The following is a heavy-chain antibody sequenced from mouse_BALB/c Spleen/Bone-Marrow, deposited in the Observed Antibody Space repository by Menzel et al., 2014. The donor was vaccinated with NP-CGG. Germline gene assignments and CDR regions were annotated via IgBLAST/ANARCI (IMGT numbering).Heavy chain of an antibody. Sequence: EVKLVESGPELVKPGASVKISCKASGYSFTGYFMNWMKQSHGKSLEWIGRINPYNGDPFYNQKFKGKAILTVDKSSSTAHMELLSLTSEDSAVYYCGRGNYDYDSWFGYWGQGTLVPVSA. D-gene: IGHD2-4*01. CDR2: INPYNGDP. J-gene: IGHJ3*01. V-gene: IGHV1-37*01. CDR3: GRGNYDYDSWFGY. CDR1: GYSFTGYF.